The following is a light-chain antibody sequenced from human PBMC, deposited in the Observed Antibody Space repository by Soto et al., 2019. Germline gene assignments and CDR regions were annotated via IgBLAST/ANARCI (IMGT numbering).Light chain of an antibody. J-gene: IGKJ4*02. Sequence: EIVLTQSPATLSVSPGERVTISCRASLSVTTNLAGYQHKPGQAPRLLIAGASTGATGVPARFSGSGSGTEFTHSINSLQSEDFAVYYCQQYDEWPVTFGGGTKVEIK. V-gene: IGKV3-15*01. CDR1: LSVTTN. CDR3: QQYDEWPVT. CDR2: GAS.